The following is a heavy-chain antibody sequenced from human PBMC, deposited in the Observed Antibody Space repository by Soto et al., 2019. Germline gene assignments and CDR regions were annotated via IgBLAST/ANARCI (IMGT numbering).Heavy chain of an antibody. CDR1: GGSISKSGYY. CDR3: SRSGEWFGEVTVTPFDF. Sequence: QVQLQESGPGLVKPSQAMSLTCTVSGGSISKSGYYWCLIRQHPGQGLSWIGYIYYSGDTYYNPYLRRRLTISLDTAKHQVSLSLTSVTGADTDVYYCSRSGEWFGEVTVTPFDFRGQGILVTVSS. D-gene: IGHD3-10*01. CDR2: IYYSGDT. V-gene: IGHV4-31*03. J-gene: IGHJ4*02.